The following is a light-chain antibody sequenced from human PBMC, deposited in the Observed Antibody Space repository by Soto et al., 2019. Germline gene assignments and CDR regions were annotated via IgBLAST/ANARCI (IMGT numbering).Light chain of an antibody. V-gene: IGKV3-15*01. CDR3: QQYNKWPLT. CDR1: QSVYSN. J-gene: IGKJ4*01. Sequence: EIVMTQSPATLSVSPGERATLSCRASQSVYSNLAWYQQKPGQPPRLLIYGASTRATGIPARFSGSGSGTEVTLTISSRQSEDFAVYYCQQYNKWPLTFGGGTKVEVK. CDR2: GAS.